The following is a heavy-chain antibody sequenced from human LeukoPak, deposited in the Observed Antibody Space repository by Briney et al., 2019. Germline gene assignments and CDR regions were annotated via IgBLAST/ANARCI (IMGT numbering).Heavy chain of an antibody. J-gene: IGHJ5*02. Sequence: PSETLSLTCTVSGGSISSSSYYWGWIRQPPGKGLEWIGSIYYSGSTYYNPSLKSRVTISVDTSKNQFSLKLSSVTAADTAVYYCARDHRLSISSTPWFDPWGQGTLVTVSS. CDR1: GGSISSSSYY. CDR2: IYYSGST. CDR3: ARDHRLSISSTPWFDP. D-gene: IGHD6-6*01. V-gene: IGHV4-39*07.